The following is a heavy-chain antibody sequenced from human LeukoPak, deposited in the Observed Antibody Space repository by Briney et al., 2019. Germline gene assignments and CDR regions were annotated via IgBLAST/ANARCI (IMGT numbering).Heavy chain of an antibody. J-gene: IGHJ6*02. V-gene: IGHV3-74*01. CDR3: ARGLRDDYGTDV. CDR1: GFTFSDYW. CDR2: IYIDGGRT. Sequence: PGGSLRLSCAASGFTFSDYWMHWVRQAPGKGLEWVSRIYIDGGRTAYAVSVKGRFTISRDNARNTVSLQLSSLRAEDTAVYFCARGLRDDYGTDVWGQGTTVTVSS.